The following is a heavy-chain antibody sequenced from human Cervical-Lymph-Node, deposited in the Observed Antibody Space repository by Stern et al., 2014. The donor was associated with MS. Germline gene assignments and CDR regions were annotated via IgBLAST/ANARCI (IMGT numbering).Heavy chain of an antibody. CDR2: IHNGRGVT. CDR3: AKMGDPVTTTFDH. V-gene: IGHV1-2*06. D-gene: IGHD4-11*01. Sequence: VQLVQSGAEVKRPGASVKVSCKASGYTFTGNYLHWVRQAPGQGLEWVGRIHNGRGVTNYAQKFQGRVTMTRDTSISTAYMELRRVRSDDTAVYYCAKMGDPVTTTFDHWGQGTLVTVSS. CDR1: GYTFTGNY. J-gene: IGHJ5*02.